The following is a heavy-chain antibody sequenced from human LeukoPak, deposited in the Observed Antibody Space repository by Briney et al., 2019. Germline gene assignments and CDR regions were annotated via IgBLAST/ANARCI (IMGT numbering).Heavy chain of an antibody. CDR3: ARGPATVTASYYYYGMDV. V-gene: IGHV3-13*01. J-gene: IGHJ6*02. Sequence: GGSLRLSCAASGFTFSNYDMHWGRQATGKGLEWVSAIGTAGDTYYPGSVKGRFTISRENAKNSLYLQMNSLRAGDTAVYYCARGPATVTASYYYYGMDVWGQGTTVTVSS. CDR2: IGTAGDT. CDR1: GFTFSNYD. D-gene: IGHD4-17*01.